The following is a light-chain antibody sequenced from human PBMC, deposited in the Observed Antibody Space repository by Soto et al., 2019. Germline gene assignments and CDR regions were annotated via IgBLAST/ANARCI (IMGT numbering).Light chain of an antibody. Sequence: EIVLTQSPGTLSLYPGGRATIYCRASQSVSSIAWYQQKPGQAPRLLIYGASSXATGIPDRFSGSGSGTEFNLTISSLQSEDFAVYYWQQDNTWPRTFGQGTKVDIK. CDR3: QQDNTWPRT. CDR2: GAS. V-gene: IGKV3D-15*01. J-gene: IGKJ1*01. CDR1: QSVSS.